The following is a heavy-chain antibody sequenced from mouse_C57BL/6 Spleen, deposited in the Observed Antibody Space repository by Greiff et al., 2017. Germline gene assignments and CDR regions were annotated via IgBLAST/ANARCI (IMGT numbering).Heavy chain of an antibody. CDR2: IRNKANGYTT. Sequence: EVKVVESEGGLVQPGGSLSLSCAASGFTFTDYYMSWVRQPPGQALEWLGFIRNKANGYTTEYSASVKGRFTISRDNSQSILYLQMNALRAEDSATYYCARSRIYYYGRSYLWYFDVWGTGTTVTVSS. D-gene: IGHD1-1*01. CDR1: GFTFTDYY. CDR3: ARSRIYYYGRSYLWYFDV. V-gene: IGHV7-3*01. J-gene: IGHJ1*03.